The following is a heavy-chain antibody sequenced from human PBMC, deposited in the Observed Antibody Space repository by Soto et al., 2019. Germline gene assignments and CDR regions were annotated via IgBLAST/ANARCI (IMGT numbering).Heavy chain of an antibody. CDR2: ITAGDGKT. CDR1: GYNFTLYT. Sequence: QVPLVQSGTEVKKPGASVKVSCKASGYNFTLYTIHWVRQAPGQRLEWMGWITAGDGKTQYSKKFQTRVTIRSDVSATTVYMDLNSLRSEDTAVYYCARDLYSSSFFWFDAWGRGTLVIVSS. J-gene: IGHJ5*02. D-gene: IGHD2-2*01. V-gene: IGHV1-3*01. CDR3: ARDLYSSSFFWFDA.